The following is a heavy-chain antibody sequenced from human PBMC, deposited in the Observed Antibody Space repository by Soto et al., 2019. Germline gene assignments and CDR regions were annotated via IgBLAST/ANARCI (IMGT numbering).Heavy chain of an antibody. V-gene: IGHV3-48*03. CDR2: MSSGGPTT. CDR3: ARDFGPTSGYHYYSMDV. J-gene: IGHJ6*02. Sequence: DVQLVESGGGLVQPGESLLLSCAASGFTVNSFEMSWVRQPQGKGLQWLSSMSSGGPTTYDADSVKGRFTISRDSAKNTLYLQINRLRGEDTAVYYCARDFGPTSGYHYYSMDVWGPGPTVTVSS. D-gene: IGHD3-22*01. CDR1: GFTVNSFE.